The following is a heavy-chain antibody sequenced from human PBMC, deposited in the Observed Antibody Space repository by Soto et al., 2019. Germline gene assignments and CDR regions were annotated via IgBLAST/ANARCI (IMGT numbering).Heavy chain of an antibody. D-gene: IGHD1-1*01. CDR3: ARGRNVYGVDV. CDR2: MNPNSGNT. V-gene: IGHV1-8*01. CDR1: GYTFTSYD. J-gene: IGHJ6*02. Sequence: QVQLVQSGAEVKKPGASVKVSCKASGYTFTSYDINWVRQASGQGLEWMGWMNPNSGNTVYAQKFQDRVTMTRNTSISTAYMELRSLRSEDTAVYGCARGRNVYGVDVWGQGTTVTVSS.